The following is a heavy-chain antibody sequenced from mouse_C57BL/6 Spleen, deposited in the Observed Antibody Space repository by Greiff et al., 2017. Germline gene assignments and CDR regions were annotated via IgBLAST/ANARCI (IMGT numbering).Heavy chain of an antibody. CDR1: GYTFTSYW. CDR3: ARRYYDYDGVDY. CDR2: IDPSDSYT. J-gene: IGHJ2*01. D-gene: IGHD2-4*01. V-gene: IGHV1-69*01. Sequence: QVQLQQPGAELVMPGASVKLSCKASGYTFTSYWMHWVKQRPGQGLEWIGEIDPSDSYTNYNQKFKGKSTLTVDKSSSTAYMQLSSLTSEDSAVYYCARRYYDYDGVDYWGQGTTLTVSS.